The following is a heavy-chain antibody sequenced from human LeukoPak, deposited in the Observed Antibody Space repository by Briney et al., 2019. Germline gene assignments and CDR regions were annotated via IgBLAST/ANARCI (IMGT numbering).Heavy chain of an antibody. J-gene: IGHJ4*02. CDR2: INPNSGGT. CDR3: ARGQNRLQWLVRFDY. V-gene: IGHV1-2*02. CDR1: GYTFSGYY. Sequence: ASVKVSCKASGYTFSGYYIHWVRQAPGQGLEWMGWINPNSGGTNYAQKFQGRVTMTRDTSISTAYMELSRLRSDDTAVYYCARGQNRLQWLVRFDYWGQGTLVTVSS. D-gene: IGHD6-19*01.